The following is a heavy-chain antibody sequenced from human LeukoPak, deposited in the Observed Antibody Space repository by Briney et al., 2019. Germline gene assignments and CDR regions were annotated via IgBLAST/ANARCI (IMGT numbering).Heavy chain of an antibody. J-gene: IGHJ4*02. CDR2: INWNGGST. CDR1: GFTFDDYG. Sequence: GGSLRLSCAASGFTFDDYGMSWVRQAPGKGLEWISGINWNGGSTGYAESVKGRFTISRDNAKNSLYLQMNSLRAEDTAVYYCARDPLSGSSSWYGVDSWGQGTLVTVSS. D-gene: IGHD6-13*01. CDR3: ARDPLSGSSSWYGVDS. V-gene: IGHV3-20*04.